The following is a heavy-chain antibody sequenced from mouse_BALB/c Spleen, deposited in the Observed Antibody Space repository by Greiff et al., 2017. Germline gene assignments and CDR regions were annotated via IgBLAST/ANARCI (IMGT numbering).Heavy chain of an antibody. CDR2: ISYDGSN. J-gene: IGHJ3*01. Sequence: EVKLMESGPGLVKPSQSLSLTCSVTGYSITSGYYWNWIRQFPGNKLEWMGYISYDGSNNYNPSLKNRISITRDTSKNQFFLKLNSVTTEDTATYYCARGYGSPWFAYWGQGTLVTVSA. CDR3: ARGYGSPWFAY. D-gene: IGHD2-1*01. V-gene: IGHV3-6*02. CDR1: GYSITSGYY.